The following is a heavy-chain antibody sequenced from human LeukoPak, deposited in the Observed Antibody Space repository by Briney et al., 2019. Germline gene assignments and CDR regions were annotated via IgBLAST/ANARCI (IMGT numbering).Heavy chain of an antibody. CDR1: GFTFSSYS. Sequence: GGSLRLSCAASGFTFSSYSMNWVRQAPGKGLEWVSAISGGGTTTYYADSVKGRFTLSRDNSKNTLFLQMNSLRAEDTAVYYCAGDGVRFGEQLHYWGQATLVTVSA. CDR2: ISGGGTTT. J-gene: IGHJ4*02. D-gene: IGHD3-10*01. V-gene: IGHV3-23*01. CDR3: AGDGVRFGEQLHY.